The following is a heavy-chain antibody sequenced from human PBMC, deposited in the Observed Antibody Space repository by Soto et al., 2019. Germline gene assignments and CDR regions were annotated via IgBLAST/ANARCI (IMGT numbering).Heavy chain of an antibody. Sequence: QVQLVESGGGVVQPGRSLRLSCAASGFTFSSYGMHWVRQAPGKGLEWVAVIWYDGSNKYYADFVKGRFTISRDNSKNTLYLQMNSLRAEDKAVYYCASRYPALDDWGQGTLVTVSS. CDR2: IWYDGSNK. D-gene: IGHD2-2*01. CDR1: GFTFSSYG. V-gene: IGHV3-33*01. J-gene: IGHJ4*02. CDR3: ASRYPALDD.